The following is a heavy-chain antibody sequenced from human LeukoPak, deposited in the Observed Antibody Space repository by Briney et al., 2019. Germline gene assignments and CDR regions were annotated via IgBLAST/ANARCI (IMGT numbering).Heavy chain of an antibody. CDR3: ARDRGRMVYAVWFDP. J-gene: IGHJ5*02. D-gene: IGHD2-8*01. Sequence: SQTLSLTCTVSGGSISSDNYYWSWIRQPAGKGLEWIGRIDTSGSATYNPSLKSRVTISIDTSKNQFSLKLGSVTAADTAVYYCARDRGRMVYAVWFDPWGQGTLVTVSS. CDR1: GGSISSDNYY. CDR2: IDTSGSA. V-gene: IGHV4-61*02.